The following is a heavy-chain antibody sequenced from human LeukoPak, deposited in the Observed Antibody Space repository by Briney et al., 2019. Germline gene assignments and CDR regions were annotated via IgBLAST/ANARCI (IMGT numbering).Heavy chain of an antibody. CDR3: ARDLRGIAARQFDY. CDR1: GFTFSDYY. V-gene: IGHV3-11*04. J-gene: IGHJ4*02. CDR2: SSSSGSPI. Sequence: GGSLRLSCVASGFTFSDYYMGWIRQAPGKGLEWVSYSSSSGSPIYYAASVKGRFTISRDNAKNSLYLQMNSLRAEDTAVYYCARDLRGIAARQFDYWGQGTLVTVSS. D-gene: IGHD6-6*01.